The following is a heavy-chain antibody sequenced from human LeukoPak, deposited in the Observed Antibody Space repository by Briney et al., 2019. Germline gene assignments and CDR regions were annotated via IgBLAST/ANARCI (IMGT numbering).Heavy chain of an antibody. V-gene: IGHV4-39*01. J-gene: IGHJ6*03. CDR1: GGSISSSHYY. CDR2: IYYSGTT. D-gene: IGHD3-10*01. Sequence: SETLSLTCTVSGGSISSSHYYWGWIRQPPGKGLEWIGTIYYSGTTYYNPSLESRVTISEDTSKNQFSLTLKSVTAADTAVYYCARQISDYYYYYIDLWGKGTTVTVSS. CDR3: ARQISDYYYYYIDL.